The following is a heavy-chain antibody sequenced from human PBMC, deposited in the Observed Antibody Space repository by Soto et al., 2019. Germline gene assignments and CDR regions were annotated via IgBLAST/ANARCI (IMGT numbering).Heavy chain of an antibody. J-gene: IGHJ6*02. CDR1: GFTFSSYA. Sequence: QVQLVESGGGVVQPGRSLRLSCAASGFTFSSYAMHWVRQAPGKGLEWVAVLSYDGSDKYYADSVKGRFTISRDNSKNTLHLQRNRLRAEDTAVYYCARGRVWRQLLGYYYGRDFWGQWTTVTVCS. V-gene: IGHV3-30-3*01. CDR2: LSYDGSDK. D-gene: IGHD5-12*01. CDR3: ARGRVWRQLLGYYYGRDF.